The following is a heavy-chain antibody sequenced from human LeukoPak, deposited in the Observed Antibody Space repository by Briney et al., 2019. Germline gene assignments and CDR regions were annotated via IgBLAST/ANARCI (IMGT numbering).Heavy chain of an antibody. V-gene: IGHV4-4*07. D-gene: IGHD3-22*01. CDR3: ARDDYDSSGYYYVGNGAFDI. J-gene: IGHJ3*02. CDR1: GGSISSYY. CDR2: IYTSGST. Sequence: SETLSLTCTVSGGSISSYYWSWIRQPAGKGLEWIGRIYTSGSTNYNPSLKSRVTMSVDTSKNQFSLKLSSVTAADTAVYYCARDDYDSSGYYYVGNGAFDIWGQGTMVTVSS.